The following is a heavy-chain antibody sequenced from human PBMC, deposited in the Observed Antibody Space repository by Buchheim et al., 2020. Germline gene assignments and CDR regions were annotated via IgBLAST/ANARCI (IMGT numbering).Heavy chain of an antibody. Sequence: EVQLVESGGGLVQPGGSLRLSCAASGFTFSSYWMHWVRQAPGKGLVWVSRINSDGSSTSYADSVKGRFTISRDNDKNKMYLQMNSLRAEDTAVYYCARETVAGTDGYYYYGMDVWGQGTT. CDR3: ARETVAGTDGYYYYGMDV. D-gene: IGHD6-19*01. CDR2: INSDGSST. V-gene: IGHV3-74*01. CDR1: GFTFSSYW. J-gene: IGHJ6*02.